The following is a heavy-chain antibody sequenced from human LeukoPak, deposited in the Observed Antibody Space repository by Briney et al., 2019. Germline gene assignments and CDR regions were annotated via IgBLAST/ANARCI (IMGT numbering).Heavy chain of an antibody. CDR2: MQSGGST. CDR1: GITVSSKY. CDR3: ARDGGAGWYFDL. Sequence: GGSLRLSCAASGITVSSKYMSWVRQAPGKGLEWVSVMQSGGSTYYADSVKGRFTISRDNSKNRLYLQMNSLRVEDTAVYYCARDGGAGWYFDLWGRGTLVTVSS. D-gene: IGHD3-16*01. V-gene: IGHV3-53*01. J-gene: IGHJ2*01.